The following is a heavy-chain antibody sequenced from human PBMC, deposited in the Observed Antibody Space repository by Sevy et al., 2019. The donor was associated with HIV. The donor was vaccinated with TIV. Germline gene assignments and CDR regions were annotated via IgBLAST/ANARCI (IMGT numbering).Heavy chain of an antibody. D-gene: IGHD6-6*01. Sequence: GGSLRLSCSASGFTFSSYAMHWVRQAPGKGLEYVSAISSNGGSTYYAHSVKGRFTISRDNSKNTLYLQMSSLRAEDTAVYYCVKESYRLVRFFDYWGQGTLVTVSS. CDR2: ISSNGGST. V-gene: IGHV3-64D*06. J-gene: IGHJ4*02. CDR3: VKESYRLVRFFDY. CDR1: GFTFSSYA.